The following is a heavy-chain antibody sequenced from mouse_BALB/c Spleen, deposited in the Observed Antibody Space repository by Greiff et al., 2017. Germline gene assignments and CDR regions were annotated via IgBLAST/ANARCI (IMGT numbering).Heavy chain of an antibody. CDR1: GYAFTNYL. V-gene: IGHV1-54*01. Sequence: QVQLQQSGAELVRPGTSVKVSCKASGYAFTNYLIEWVKQWPGQGLEWIGVINPGSGGTNYNEKFKGKATLTADKSSSTAYMQLSSLTSDDSAVYFCARGDAMDYWGQGTSVTVSS. J-gene: IGHJ4*01. CDR2: INPGSGGT. CDR3: ARGDAMDY.